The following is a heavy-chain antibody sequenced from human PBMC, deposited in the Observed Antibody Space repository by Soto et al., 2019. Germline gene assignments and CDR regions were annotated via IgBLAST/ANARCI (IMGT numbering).Heavy chain of an antibody. Sequence: QVQLVESGGGVVQPGGSLRLSCAASGFTFSYYGFHWVRQAPGKGLEWVAVMHTGGNAKYYVDSVKGRFTVSRDDSRNMVYLEMSGLRAEDTAEYFCARAADPTGHYSPFDLWGRGALVAVS. V-gene: IGHV3-33*08. J-gene: IGHJ4*02. CDR3: ARAADPTGHYSPFDL. CDR1: GFTFSYYG. D-gene: IGHD3-9*01. CDR2: MHTGGNAK.